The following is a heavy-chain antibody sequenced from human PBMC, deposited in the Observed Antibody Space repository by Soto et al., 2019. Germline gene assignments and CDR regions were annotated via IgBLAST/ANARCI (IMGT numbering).Heavy chain of an antibody. J-gene: IGHJ4*02. Sequence: SETLSLTCTVSGDSISSYYWTWIRQPPGRGLEWIGFISYSGSTSYNPSLKSRVTISVDTSKNQFSLRLSSVTAADTAVYYCARMTYGDHALSYFDYWGQGTLVTVSS. D-gene: IGHD4-17*01. V-gene: IGHV4-59*01. CDR1: GDSISSYY. CDR3: ARMTYGDHALSYFDY. CDR2: ISYSGST.